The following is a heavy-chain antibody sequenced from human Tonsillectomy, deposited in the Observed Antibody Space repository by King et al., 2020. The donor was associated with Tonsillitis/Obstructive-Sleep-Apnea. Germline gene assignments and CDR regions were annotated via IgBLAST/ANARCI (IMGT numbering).Heavy chain of an antibody. D-gene: IGHD2-15*01. J-gene: IGHJ4*02. CDR3: AREGGS. CDR1: GFTFSSYA. V-gene: IGHV3-30*04. CDR2: ISYDGSNK. Sequence: QLVQSGGGVVQPGRSLRLSCAASGFTFSSYAMHWVRQAPGKGLEWVAVISYDGSNKNYADSVKGRFTISRDNSKNTLYLQMNSLRAEDTAVYYCAREGGSWGQGPLVTVSS.